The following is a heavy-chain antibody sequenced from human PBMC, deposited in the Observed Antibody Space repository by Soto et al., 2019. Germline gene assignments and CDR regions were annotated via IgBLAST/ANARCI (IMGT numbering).Heavy chain of an antibody. CDR3: AKDTTLNYDFWSGYNYGMDV. D-gene: IGHD3-3*01. J-gene: IGHJ6*02. Sequence: QVQLVESGGGVVQPGRSLRLSCAASGFTFSSYGMHWVRQAPGKGLEWVAVISYDGSNKYYADSVKGRFTISRDNSKNTRYLQMNSLRAEDTAVYYCAKDTTLNYDFWSGYNYGMDVWGQGTTVTVSS. CDR2: ISYDGSNK. V-gene: IGHV3-30*18. CDR1: GFTFSSYG.